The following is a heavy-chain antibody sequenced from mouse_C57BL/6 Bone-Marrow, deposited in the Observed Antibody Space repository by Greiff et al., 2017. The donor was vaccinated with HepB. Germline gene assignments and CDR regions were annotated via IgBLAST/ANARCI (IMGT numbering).Heavy chain of an antibody. CDR3: ARRSDGYFPMDY. V-gene: IGHV1-81*01. J-gene: IGHJ4*01. Sequence: VQLQQSGAELARPGASVKLSCKASGYTFTSYGISWVKQRTGQGLEWIGEIYPRSGNTYYNEKFKGKATLTADKSSSTAYMELRSLTSEDSAVYFCARRSDGYFPMDYWGQGTSVTVSS. CDR2: IYPRSGNT. CDR1: GYTFTSYG. D-gene: IGHD2-3*01.